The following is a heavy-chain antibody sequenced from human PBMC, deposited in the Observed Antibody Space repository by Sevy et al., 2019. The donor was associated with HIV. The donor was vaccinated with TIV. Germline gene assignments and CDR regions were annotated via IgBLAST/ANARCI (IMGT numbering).Heavy chain of an antibody. V-gene: IGHV3-30*18. Sequence: GGSLRLSCAASGFTFSSYGMHWVRQAPGKGLEWVAVISYDGSNKYYADSVKGRFTISRDNSKNTLYLQMNSLRAGDTAVYYCAKADSQGPYYYDSSGYFDYWGQGTLVTVSS. CDR2: ISYDGSNK. D-gene: IGHD3-22*01. CDR3: AKADSQGPYYYDSSGYFDY. CDR1: GFTFSSYG. J-gene: IGHJ4*02.